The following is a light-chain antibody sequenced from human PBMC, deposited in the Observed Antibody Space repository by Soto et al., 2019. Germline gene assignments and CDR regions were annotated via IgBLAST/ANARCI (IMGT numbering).Light chain of an antibody. J-gene: IGLJ1*01. CDR1: SSDVGNYNY. V-gene: IGLV2-14*01. CDR2: EVS. Sequence: QSALTQPASVSGSPGQSITISCTGTSSDVGNYNYVSWYQQHPDKAPKLMIYEVSNRPSGVSNRFSGSKSGNTASLTISGLQAEDEADYYCSSCTSSSTRVFGTRTKLTVL. CDR3: SSCTSSSTRV.